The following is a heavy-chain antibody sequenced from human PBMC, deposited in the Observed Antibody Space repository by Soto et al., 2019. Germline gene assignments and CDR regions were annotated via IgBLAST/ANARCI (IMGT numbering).Heavy chain of an antibody. CDR2: ISGSGGST. Sequence: PGGSLRLSCAASGFTFSSYAMSWVRRAPGKGLEWVSAISGSGGSTYYADSVKGRFTISRDNSKNTLYLQMNSLRAEDTAVYYCAKEDTAMVPWYYYGMDVWGQGTTVTVSS. CDR1: GFTFSSYA. J-gene: IGHJ6*02. CDR3: AKEDTAMVPWYYYGMDV. D-gene: IGHD5-18*01. V-gene: IGHV3-23*01.